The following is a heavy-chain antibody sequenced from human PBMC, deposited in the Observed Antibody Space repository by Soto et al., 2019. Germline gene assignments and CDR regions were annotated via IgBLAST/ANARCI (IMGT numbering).Heavy chain of an antibody. Sequence: ASVKVSCKASGYTFTSYGISWVLQAPGQGLEWMGWISAYNGNTNYAQKLQGRVTMTTDTSTSTAYMELRSLRSDDTAVYYCARGDVRITIFGVVMTYGMDVWGQGXTVTVSS. CDR3: ARGDVRITIFGVVMTYGMDV. CDR1: GYTFTSYG. D-gene: IGHD3-3*01. J-gene: IGHJ6*02. CDR2: ISAYNGNT. V-gene: IGHV1-18*01.